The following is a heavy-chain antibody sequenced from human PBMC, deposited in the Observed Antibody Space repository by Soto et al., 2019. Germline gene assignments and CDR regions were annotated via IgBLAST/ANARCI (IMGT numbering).Heavy chain of an antibody. CDR2: IKPKSDGGTT. CDR3: TTAAAGNFYYYYGMDV. J-gene: IGHJ6*02. Sequence: EVQLVESGGGLIKPGGSLTLSCVASGFSFSNAWMTWVRQAPGKGLEWVGRIKPKSDGGTTDYAAPVNGRFTISRDDSKNTLYVQMNSLKTEDTAVYYCTTAAAGNFYYYYGMDVWGQGTTVTVSS. D-gene: IGHD6-13*01. CDR1: GFSFSNAW. V-gene: IGHV3-15*01.